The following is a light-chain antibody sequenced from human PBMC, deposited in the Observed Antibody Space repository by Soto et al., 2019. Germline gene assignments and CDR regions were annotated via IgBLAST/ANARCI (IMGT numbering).Light chain of an antibody. V-gene: IGKV3-15*01. Sequence: EIVMTQSPATLSVSPGERASPSCRASQSVSSNLAWYQQKPGQAPRLLIYGTSTRATGIPTRFSGSGSGIEFTLTISSLQSEDFAVYYCQQYNNWPRTFGQGTNVEIK. CDR1: QSVSSN. CDR2: GTS. CDR3: QQYNNWPRT. J-gene: IGKJ1*01.